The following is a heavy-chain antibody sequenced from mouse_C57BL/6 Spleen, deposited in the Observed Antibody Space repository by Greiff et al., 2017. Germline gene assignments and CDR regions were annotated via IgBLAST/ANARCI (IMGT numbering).Heavy chain of an antibody. D-gene: IGHD2-4*01. V-gene: IGHV5-9-1*02. CDR3: TRDRGDYGHYFDY. Sequence: EVKVVESGEGLVKPGGSLKLSCAASGFTFSSYAMSWVRQTPEKRLEWVAYISSGGDYIYYADTVKGRFTISRDNARNTLYLQMSSLKSEDTAMYYCTRDRGDYGHYFDYWGQGTTLTVSS. CDR2: ISSGGDYI. J-gene: IGHJ2*01. CDR1: GFTFSSYA.